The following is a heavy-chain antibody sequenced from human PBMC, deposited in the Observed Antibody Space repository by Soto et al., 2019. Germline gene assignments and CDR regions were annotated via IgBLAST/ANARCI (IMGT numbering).Heavy chain of an antibody. CDR3: AKGVLSFHYEMEV. CDR2: ISSTAGRTS. V-gene: IGHV3-23*01. CDR1: GFTFNTYP. D-gene: IGHD3-3*01. J-gene: IGHJ6*02. Sequence: GGSLRLSCATSGFTFNTYPMTWVRQAPGKGLEWVSSISSTAGRTSSYADSVKGRFAISRDFSDNTVYLQTNNLRVDDTAVYFCAKGVLSFHYEMEVWGQGTTVTVSS.